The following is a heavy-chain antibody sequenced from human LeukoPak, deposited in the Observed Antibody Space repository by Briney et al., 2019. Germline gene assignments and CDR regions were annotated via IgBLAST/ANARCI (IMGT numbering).Heavy chain of an antibody. CDR3: ARDLGYYDSSGYYINWFDP. J-gene: IGHJ5*02. V-gene: IGHV4-59*01. CDR1: GGSISSYY. Sequence: SETLSLTCTVSGGSISSYYWSWIRQPPGKGLEWIGYIYYSGSTNYNPSLKSRVTISVDTSKNKFSLKLSSVTAADTAVYYCARDLGYYDSSGYYINWFDPWGQGTLVTVSS. CDR2: IYYSGST. D-gene: IGHD3-22*01.